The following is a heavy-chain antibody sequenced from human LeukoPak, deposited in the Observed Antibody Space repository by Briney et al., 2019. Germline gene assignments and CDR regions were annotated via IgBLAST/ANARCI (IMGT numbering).Heavy chain of an antibody. Sequence: GGSLRLSCAASAFTFTNYDFHWVRQAPGKGREWVAFIRHGGSDKYYADSVKGRFIISRDNSKNTLYLQMNNLRAEDTAVYYCAKGDYWGQGTLVTVFS. V-gene: IGHV3-30*02. CDR3: AKGDY. J-gene: IGHJ4*02. CDR2: IRHGGSDK. CDR1: AFTFTNYD.